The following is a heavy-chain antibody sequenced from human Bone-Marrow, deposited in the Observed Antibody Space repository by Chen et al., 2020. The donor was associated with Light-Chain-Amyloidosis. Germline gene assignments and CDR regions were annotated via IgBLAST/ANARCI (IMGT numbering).Heavy chain of an antibody. CDR3: ARDPSDYYYGSGSYYFDY. Sequence: EVQLVESGGGLLQPGGSLRLSCAASGFTFSSYSMNWVRQAPGKGLEWVSYISSSSSTIYYADSVKGRFTISRDNAKNSLYLQMNSLRAEDTAVYYCARDPSDYYYGSGSYYFDYWGQGTLVTVSS. D-gene: IGHD3-10*01. J-gene: IGHJ4*02. CDR2: ISSSSSTI. CDR1: GFTFSSYS. V-gene: IGHV3-48*01.